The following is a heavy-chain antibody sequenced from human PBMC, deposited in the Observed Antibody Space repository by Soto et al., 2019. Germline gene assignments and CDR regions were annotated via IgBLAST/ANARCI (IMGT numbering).Heavy chain of an antibody. J-gene: IGHJ5*02. Sequence: SETLSLTCTVSVVSISSYYWSCIRHPPGKGLEWIGYIYYSGSTNYNPSLKSRVTISVDTSKNQFSLKLSSVTAADTAVYYCARNSDIGSRDWFHPWGQATLFTVTS. V-gene: IGHV4-59*12. D-gene: IGHD3-9*01. CDR3: ARNSDIGSRDWFHP. CDR2: IYYSGST. CDR1: VVSISSYY.